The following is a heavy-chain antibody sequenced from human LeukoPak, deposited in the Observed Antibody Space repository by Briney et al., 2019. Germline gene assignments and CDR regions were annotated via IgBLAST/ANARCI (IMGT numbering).Heavy chain of an antibody. V-gene: IGHV4-38-2*01. CDR2: IYHSGNT. CDR1: GYSISSGYY. D-gene: IGHD2-15*01. Sequence: SETLSLTWAVSGYSISSGYYWGWIRQPPGKGLDWMGSIYHSGNTYYNPSLKSRVTISVDTSKNQFSLKLSSVTAADTAVYYCARQGGSYWDWFDPWGQGTLVTVSS. CDR3: ARQGGSYWDWFDP. J-gene: IGHJ5*02.